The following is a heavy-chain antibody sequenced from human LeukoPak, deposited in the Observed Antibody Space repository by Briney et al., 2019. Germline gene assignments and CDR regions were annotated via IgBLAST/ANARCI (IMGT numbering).Heavy chain of an antibody. CDR1: GFTFSKYW. D-gene: IGHD6-19*01. CDR2: INTDGTVT. J-gene: IGHJ4*02. CDR3: ATKQWLAPPPDS. Sequence: GGSLRLSCAASGFTFSKYWMLWVCQAPGKGLESVSRINTDGTVTTYADSVKGRFTVSRDNADNTMFLQMNSVRDEDTAVYYCATKQWLAPPPDSWGQGTPVTVSP. V-gene: IGHV3-74*01.